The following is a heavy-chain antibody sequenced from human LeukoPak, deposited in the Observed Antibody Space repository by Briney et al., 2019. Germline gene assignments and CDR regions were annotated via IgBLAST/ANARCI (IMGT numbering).Heavy chain of an antibody. CDR3: ARGGYYDYVWGSYRLSHYFDY. CDR1: GGSFSGYY. Sequence: PSETLSLTCAVYGGSFSGYYWSWIRQPPGKGLEWIGEINHSESTNYNPSLKSRVTISVDTSKNQFSLKLSSVTAADTAVYYCARGGYYDYVWGSYRLSHYFDYWGQGTLVTVSS. CDR2: INHSEST. D-gene: IGHD3-16*02. V-gene: IGHV4-34*01. J-gene: IGHJ4*02.